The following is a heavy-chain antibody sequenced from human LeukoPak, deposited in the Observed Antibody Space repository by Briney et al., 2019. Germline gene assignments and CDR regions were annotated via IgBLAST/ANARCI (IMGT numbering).Heavy chain of an antibody. J-gene: IGHJ4*02. V-gene: IGHV1-2*02. CDR2: INPNSGGT. D-gene: IGHD3-22*01. CDR1: GYTITSYY. CDR3: ARNFYFDSSGYYHY. Sequence: GASVKVSCKASGYTITSYYMHWVRQALGQGLEWMGWINPNSGGTNYAQKFQGRVTMTRDTSISTAYMELSRLRSDDTAVYYCARNFYFDSSGYYHYWGQGTLVTVSS.